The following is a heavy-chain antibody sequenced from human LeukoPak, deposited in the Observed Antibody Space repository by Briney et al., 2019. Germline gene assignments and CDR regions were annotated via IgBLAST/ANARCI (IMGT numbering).Heavy chain of an antibody. V-gene: IGHV1-2*04. CDR1: GFTFTGYY. D-gene: IGHD4-17*01. Sequence: ASVKVSCKTSGFTFTGYYMNWVRQAPGQGLEWMGWINLNNGGTKFAQKFQGWVTMTRDTSISTAYMELSRLRSDDTAVYYCARDSATVTTPYFDYWGQGTLVTVSS. J-gene: IGHJ4*02. CDR2: INLNNGGT. CDR3: ARDSATVTTPYFDY.